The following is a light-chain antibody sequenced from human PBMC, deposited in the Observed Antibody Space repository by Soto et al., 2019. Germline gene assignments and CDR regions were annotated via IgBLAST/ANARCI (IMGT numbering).Light chain of an antibody. CDR2: AAS. CDR3: LQYYNFSWT. CDR1: QDIRNT. J-gene: IGKJ1*01. V-gene: IGKV1-6*01. Sequence: AIQMTQSPSSLSASVGDRGAISCRASQDIRNTLAWYQQKPGEAPKLLIFAASNLQSGVPSMFSGSGSVTDFTLAITGLQPEYFATYYCLQYYNFSWTFGQGTKVE.